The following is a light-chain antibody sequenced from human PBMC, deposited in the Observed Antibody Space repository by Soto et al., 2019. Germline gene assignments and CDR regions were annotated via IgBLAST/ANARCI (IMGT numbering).Light chain of an antibody. Sequence: QSALTQPPSASESPGQSVTISCTGTSSDIGFYNYVSWYQQHPGKAPRLMIYEVNKRPSGVPDRFSASKSGNTASLTVSGHQVEDEADYYCSSYAGRKDHVLFGGGTKLIVL. J-gene: IGLJ2*01. CDR1: SSDIGFYNY. V-gene: IGLV2-8*01. CDR2: EVN. CDR3: SSYAGRKDHVL.